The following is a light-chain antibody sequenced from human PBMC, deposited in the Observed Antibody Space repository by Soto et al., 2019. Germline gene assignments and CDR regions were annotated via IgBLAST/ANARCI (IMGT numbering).Light chain of an antibody. CDR2: DAS. J-gene: IGKJ1*01. CDR1: QNINNW. Sequence: IKVTQSPSTVYASEVDRVPITCRASQNINNWLAWYQQTPGKAPKFLISDASSLASGVPSRFSGGGSGTEFTLTIRSLQPDDFATYYCQQYHSYWTFGQGTKVDIK. V-gene: IGKV1-5*01. CDR3: QQYHSYWT.